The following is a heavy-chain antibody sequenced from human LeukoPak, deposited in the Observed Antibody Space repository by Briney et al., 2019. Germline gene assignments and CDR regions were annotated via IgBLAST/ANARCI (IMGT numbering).Heavy chain of an antibody. CDR3: AKDHYGDYDY. D-gene: IGHD4-17*01. J-gene: IGHJ4*02. V-gene: IGHV3-23*01. CDR2: ISGSGGST. Sequence: VXQAPGXXLEWVSAISGSGGSTYYADSVKGRFTISRDNSKNTLYLQMNSLRAEDTAVYYCAKDHYGDYDYWGQGTLVTVSS.